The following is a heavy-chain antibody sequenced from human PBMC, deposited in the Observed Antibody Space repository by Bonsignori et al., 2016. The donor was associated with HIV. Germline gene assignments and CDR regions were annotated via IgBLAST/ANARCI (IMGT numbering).Heavy chain of an antibody. Sequence: SETLSLTCTVSGGSISSYYWSWIRQPPGKGLEWIGYIYYSGSTNYNPSLKSRVTISVDTSKNQFSLKLSSVTAADTAVYYCARGNYDFWSGYSPSPLYDYWGQGTLVTVSS. V-gene: IGHV4-59*01. J-gene: IGHJ4*02. CDR3: ARGNYDFWSGYSPSPLYDY. CDR1: GGSISSYY. D-gene: IGHD3-3*01. CDR2: IYYSGST.